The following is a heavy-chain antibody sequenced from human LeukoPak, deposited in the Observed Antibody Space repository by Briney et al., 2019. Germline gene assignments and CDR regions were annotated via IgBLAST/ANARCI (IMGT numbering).Heavy chain of an antibody. Sequence: GGSLRLACAASGFTVSGNYMTWVRQATGKGLEWVSVIHSNSGTFYADSVKGRLTISRDISNYPLYLQMNSLRAEDTAVYYCEGWRQAYGVDVWGQGTTVTVSS. V-gene: IGHV3-66*01. D-gene: IGHD3-3*01. J-gene: IGHJ6*02. CDR1: GFTVSGNY. CDR3: EGWRQAYGVDV. CDR2: IHSNSGT.